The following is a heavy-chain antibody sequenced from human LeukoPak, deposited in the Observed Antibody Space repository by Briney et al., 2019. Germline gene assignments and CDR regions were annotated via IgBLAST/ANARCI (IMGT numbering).Heavy chain of an antibody. D-gene: IGHD5-24*01. CDR2: IIPIFGTA. CDR3: ARDSGTRSDGYNGGSLVAY. Sequence: SVKVSCKASGGTFSSYAISWVRQAPGQGLEWMGGIIPIFGTANYAQKFQGRVTITTDESTSTAYMELSSLRSEDTAVYYCARDSGTRSDGYNGGSLVAYWGQGTLVTVSS. V-gene: IGHV1-69*05. CDR1: GGTFSSYA. J-gene: IGHJ4*02.